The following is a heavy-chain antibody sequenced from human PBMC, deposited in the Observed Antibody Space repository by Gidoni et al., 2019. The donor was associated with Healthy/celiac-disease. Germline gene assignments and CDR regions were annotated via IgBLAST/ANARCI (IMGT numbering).Heavy chain of an antibody. V-gene: IGHV4-59*01. Sequence: QVQLQESGPGLVKPSETLSLTCTVAGGSISSYYWSWNRQPPGKGLEWIGYIYYSGSTNYNPSLKSRVTISVDTSKNQFSLKLSSVTAADTAVYYCARNLDYYDSSGYYPFDPWGQGTLVTVSS. CDR2: IYYSGST. CDR3: ARNLDYYDSSGYYPFDP. J-gene: IGHJ5*02. D-gene: IGHD3-22*01. CDR1: GGSISSYY.